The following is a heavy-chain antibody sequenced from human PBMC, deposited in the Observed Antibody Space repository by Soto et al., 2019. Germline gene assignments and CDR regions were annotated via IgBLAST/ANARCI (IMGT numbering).Heavy chain of an antibody. CDR1: GGSISISSYY. J-gene: IGHJ6*02. V-gene: IGHV4-39*01. Sequence: PSETLSLTCTVSGGSISISSYYWGWIRQPPGKGLEWIGSIYYSGSTYYNPSLKSRVNISVDTSKNQFSLKLSSVTAADTAVYYCARHSGSYSYYHYGMDVWGQGTRVPVSS. D-gene: IGHD1-26*01. CDR2: IYYSGST. CDR3: ARHSGSYSYYHYGMDV.